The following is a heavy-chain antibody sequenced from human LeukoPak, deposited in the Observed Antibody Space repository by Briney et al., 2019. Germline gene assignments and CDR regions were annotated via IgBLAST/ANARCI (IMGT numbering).Heavy chain of an antibody. Sequence: PGGSLRLSCAASEFTFSDYYMSWIRQAPGKGLEWVSYISSSGSTIYYADSVKGRFTISRDNAKNSLYLQMNSLRAEDTAVYYCAREDSSGWDKCDYWGQGTLVTVSS. CDR1: EFTFSDYY. CDR3: AREDSSGWDKCDY. V-gene: IGHV3-11*01. J-gene: IGHJ4*02. CDR2: ISSSGSTI. D-gene: IGHD6-19*01.